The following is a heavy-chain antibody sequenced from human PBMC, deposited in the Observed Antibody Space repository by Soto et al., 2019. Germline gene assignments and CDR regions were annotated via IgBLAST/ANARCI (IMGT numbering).Heavy chain of an antibody. D-gene: IGHD2-15*01. V-gene: IGHV4-39*01. CDR2: IYSSGHT. CDR3: ARRRCPEAVCWRYFDY. J-gene: IGHJ4*02. Sequence: SETLSLTCTVSDDSISSDFYYWGWIRQPPGKDLEWIGSIYSSGHTYYNPSLKSRVTVSVDTSKNQLFLNLNSVTAADTAVYYCARRRCPEAVCWRYFDYWGQGALVTVS. CDR1: DDSISSDFYY.